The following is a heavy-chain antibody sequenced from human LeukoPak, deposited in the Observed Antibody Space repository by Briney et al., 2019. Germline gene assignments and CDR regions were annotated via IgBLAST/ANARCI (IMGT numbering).Heavy chain of an antibody. J-gene: IGHJ6*03. V-gene: IGHV4-4*07. D-gene: IGHD1-7*01. CDR3: ARDQYKYDGNYRYYQHMDV. CDR1: GGSINSYF. CDR2: IANTGNN. Sequence: SETLSLTCTVSGGSINSYFWTWIRQPAGKGLEWIGRIANTGNNNYNPSLKSRVTMPVDTSKNQVSLKLSAVTAADTAVYYCARDQYKYDGNYRYYQHMDVWGKGTTVTVSS.